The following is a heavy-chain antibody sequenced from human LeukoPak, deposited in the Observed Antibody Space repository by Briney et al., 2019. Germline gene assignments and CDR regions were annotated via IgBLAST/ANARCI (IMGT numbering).Heavy chain of an antibody. J-gene: IGHJ4*02. Sequence: GGSLRLSCAASGFTFDDYAMHWVRQAPGKGLEWVSGISWNSGSIGYADSVKGRFTISRDNAKNTLYLQMNSLRAEDTAVYYCARAAEWRYSYGYDYWGQGTLVTVSS. CDR1: GFTFDDYA. CDR3: ARAAEWRYSYGYDY. D-gene: IGHD5-18*01. CDR2: ISWNSGSI. V-gene: IGHV3-9*01.